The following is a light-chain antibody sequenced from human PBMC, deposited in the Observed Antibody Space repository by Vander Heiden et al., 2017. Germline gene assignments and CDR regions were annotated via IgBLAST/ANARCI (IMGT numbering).Light chain of an antibody. V-gene: IGKV3-20*01. CDR3: QHYGSSQYT. CDR1: QSISSSY. Sequence: EIVLTQSPGTLSLSRGERATLSCRASQSISSSYLAWYQQKPGQAPWLLIYGASSRATGIPDRFSGSGSGTDFTLTISRLEPEDFAVYYCQHYGSSQYTFGQGTKLEIK. CDR2: GAS. J-gene: IGKJ2*01.